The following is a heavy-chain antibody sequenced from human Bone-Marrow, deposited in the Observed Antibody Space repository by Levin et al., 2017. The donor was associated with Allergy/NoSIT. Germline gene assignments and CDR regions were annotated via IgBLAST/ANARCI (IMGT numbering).Heavy chain of an antibody. CDR3: AKVPSSGWYFFDY. D-gene: IGHD6-19*01. CDR1: GFPSSSFA. Sequence: LSLTCAASGFPSSSFAMTWVRQAPGKGLEWVSVISGSGDSMYYADSVKSRFTISRDNSKNTLYLQMNSLRAEDTAVYYCAKVPSSGWYFFDYWGQGTLVTVSS. J-gene: IGHJ4*02. CDR2: ISGSGDSM. V-gene: IGHV3-23*01.